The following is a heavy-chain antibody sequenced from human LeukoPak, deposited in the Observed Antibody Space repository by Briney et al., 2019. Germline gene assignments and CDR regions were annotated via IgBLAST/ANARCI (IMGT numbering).Heavy chain of an antibody. V-gene: IGHV1-18*01. CDR1: GYTFTIYG. CDR2: ISAYNGNT. J-gene: IGHJ3*02. Sequence: AASVKVSCKASGYTFTIYGISWVRQAPGQGLECMGWISAYNGNTNYAQKLQGRVTMTTDTSTSTAYMELRSLRSDDTAVYYCARTHSGSYYEKNAFDIWGQGTMVTVSS. CDR3: ARTHSGSYYEKNAFDI. D-gene: IGHD1-26*01.